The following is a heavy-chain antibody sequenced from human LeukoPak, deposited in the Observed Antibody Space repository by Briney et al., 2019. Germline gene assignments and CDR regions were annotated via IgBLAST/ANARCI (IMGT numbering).Heavy chain of an antibody. V-gene: IGHV3-21*01. CDR2: ISSSSYI. CDR1: GFTFSSYS. D-gene: IGHD3-3*01. J-gene: IGHJ6*03. Sequence: GGSLRLSCAASGFTFSSYSMTWVRQAPGKGLEWVSSISSSSYIYYADSVKGRFTISRDNAKNSLYLQMNSLRAEDTAVYYCARDGPGGNYDFWSGYYYYYYYMDVWGKGTTVTVSS. CDR3: ARDGPGGNYDFWSGYYYYYYYMDV.